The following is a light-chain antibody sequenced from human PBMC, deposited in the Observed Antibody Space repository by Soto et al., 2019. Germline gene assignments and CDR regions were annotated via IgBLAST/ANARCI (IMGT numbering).Light chain of an antibody. CDR2: AAS. Sequence: DIQMTQSPSSLSASVGDRVTISCRASQSISTYLNWYQQKPGKAPDLLIYAASSLHSGVPPRFSGSGSGTDVTLTIMSLQPEDFATYYCQQSYTAPLTFGGGTKVEIK. CDR3: QQSYTAPLT. V-gene: IGKV1-39*01. J-gene: IGKJ4*01. CDR1: QSISTY.